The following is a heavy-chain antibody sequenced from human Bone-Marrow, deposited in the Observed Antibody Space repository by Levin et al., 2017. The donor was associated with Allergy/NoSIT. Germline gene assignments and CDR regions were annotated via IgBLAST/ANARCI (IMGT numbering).Heavy chain of an antibody. CDR3: TREGSGRYYFDY. CDR1: GFTFVDYG. J-gene: IGHJ4*02. V-gene: IGHV3-49*04. D-gene: IGHD3-3*01. Sequence: GGSLRLSCTASGFTFVDYGMNWVRQAPGKGLEWISFIRRKAYGGTTEYAASVKGRFTISRDDSKSIAYLQMNSLKTEDTAVYYCTREGSGRYYFDYWGQGTLVTVSS. CDR2: IRRKAYGGTT.